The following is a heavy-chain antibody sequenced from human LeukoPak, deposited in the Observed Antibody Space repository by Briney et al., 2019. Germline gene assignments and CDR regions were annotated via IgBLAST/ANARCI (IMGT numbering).Heavy chain of an antibody. CDR2: ISDRGLST. Sequence: GGSLRLSCSASGFTFSTFAMNWVRQAPGQGLEWVSAISDRGLSTYSADSVKGRFTISRDNSKNTLYLQMNSLRAEDTAVYYCAKDSYHSTGDNYYFDYWGQGTLVTVSS. CDR3: AKDSYHSTGDNYYFDY. V-gene: IGHV3-23*01. J-gene: IGHJ4*02. D-gene: IGHD3-22*01. CDR1: GFTFSTFA.